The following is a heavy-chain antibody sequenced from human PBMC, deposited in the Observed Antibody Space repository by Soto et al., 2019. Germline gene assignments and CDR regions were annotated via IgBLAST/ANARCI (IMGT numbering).Heavy chain of an antibody. CDR2: IYHSGST. V-gene: IGHV4-38-2*01. CDR3: ATIPSEDFDY. D-gene: IGHD1-26*01. J-gene: IGHJ4*02. CDR1: GYSISSGYY. Sequence: LSLTCAVSGYSISSGYYWGWIRQPPGKGLEWIGSIYHSGSTYYNPSLKSRVTISVDTSKNQFSLKLSSVTAADTAVYYCATIPSEDFDYWGQGTLVTVS.